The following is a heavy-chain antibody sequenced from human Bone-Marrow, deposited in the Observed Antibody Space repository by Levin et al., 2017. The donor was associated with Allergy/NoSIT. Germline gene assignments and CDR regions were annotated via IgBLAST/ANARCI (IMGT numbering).Heavy chain of an antibody. CDR1: GFIFSSYT. CDR2: ISGTGGNT. CDR3: VRGKDQDLVRLGGL. V-gene: IGHV3-23*01. J-gene: IGHJ4*02. Sequence: RTGGSLRLSCAASGFIFSSYTMSWIRQTPGKGLEWVSAISGTGGNTYYADSVKDRFTISRDNSKNTLYMDMNSLRVEDTAIFYCVRGKDQDLVRLGGLWGQGTLVTVSS. D-gene: IGHD1-1*01.